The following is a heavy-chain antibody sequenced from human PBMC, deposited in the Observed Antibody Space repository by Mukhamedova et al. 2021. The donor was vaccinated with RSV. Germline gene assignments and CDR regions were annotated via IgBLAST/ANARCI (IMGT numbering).Heavy chain of an antibody. V-gene: IGHV3-11*06. J-gene: IGHJ4*02. Sequence: YMGWVRQFPGKGLEWISYITEGGDIPRYADSVRGRFTISRDNAKNSLYLQMNSLRAEDTAVYYCAREVPNCYGDCHDCWGQGTLVTVSS. CDR1: Y. CDR3: AREVPNCYGDCHDC. D-gene: IGHD4-17*01. CDR2: ITEGGDIP.